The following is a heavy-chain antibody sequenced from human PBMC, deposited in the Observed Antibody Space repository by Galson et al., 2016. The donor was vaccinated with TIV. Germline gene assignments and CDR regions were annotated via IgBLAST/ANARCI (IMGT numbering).Heavy chain of an antibody. Sequence: SETLSLTCTVSYGSISSTTSYWAWIRQPPGKGLEWIGSIYHSGSTYYNPSLKSRVTISVDTSKNQFSLKVSSVTAADTAVYYCARDWGYNLPSPFQHWGQGTLVTVSS. D-gene: IGHD1-1*01. CDR3: ARDWGYNLPSPFQH. V-gene: IGHV4-39*07. J-gene: IGHJ1*01. CDR1: YGSISSTTSY. CDR2: IYHSGST.